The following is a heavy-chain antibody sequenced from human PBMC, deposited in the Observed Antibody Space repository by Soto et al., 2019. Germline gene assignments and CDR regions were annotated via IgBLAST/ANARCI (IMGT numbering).Heavy chain of an antibody. J-gene: IGHJ4*02. D-gene: IGHD1-26*01. CDR3: VRGASGSSGHFDL. Sequence: GESLKISCQVSGFRFNSYWIGWVRQMPGKGLEWVAIVYPGDFNVRYSPSFEGRVTISADRSITTAFLQWTRLNPSDTGIYFCVRGASGSSGHFDLWGLGTVVTVSS. CDR1: GFRFNSYW. V-gene: IGHV5-51*01. CDR2: VYPGDFNV.